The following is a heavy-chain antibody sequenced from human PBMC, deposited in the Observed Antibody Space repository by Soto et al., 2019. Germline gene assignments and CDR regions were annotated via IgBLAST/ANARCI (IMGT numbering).Heavy chain of an antibody. CDR1: GFTFSSYV. Sequence: QVQLVESGGGVVQPGRSLRLSCAASGFTFSSYVMHWVRKAPGKGLEWVAIISYDGNNKYYADSVKGRFTISRDNSKNTLYLQMNSLRAEDTAVYYCARAGCDGGSCYTLVGLRYGMDVWGQGTTVTVSS. CDR2: ISYDGNNK. V-gene: IGHV3-30-3*01. J-gene: IGHJ6*02. CDR3: ARAGCDGGSCYTLVGLRYGMDV. D-gene: IGHD2-15*01.